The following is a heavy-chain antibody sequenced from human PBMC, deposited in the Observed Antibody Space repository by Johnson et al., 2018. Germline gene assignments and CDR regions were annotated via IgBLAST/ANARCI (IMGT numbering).Heavy chain of an antibody. Sequence: VQLLESGGGVVQPGRSVRLSCAASGFTFSSYGMHWVRQAPGKGLEWVAVISYDGSNKYYADSVKGRFTISRDNSTNTLYLQMNSLRAEDTAVYYCALGALDAFEIWGQVTTVTVSS. V-gene: IGHV3-30*03. CDR3: ALGALDAFEI. D-gene: IGHD1-26*01. CDR1: GFTFSSYG. J-gene: IGHJ3*02. CDR2: ISYDGSNK.